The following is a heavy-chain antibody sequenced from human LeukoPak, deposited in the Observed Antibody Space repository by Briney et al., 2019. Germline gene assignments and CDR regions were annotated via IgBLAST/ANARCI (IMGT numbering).Heavy chain of an antibody. Sequence: SETLSLTCSVSGGSINNYDWNWIRQPPGKGLEWIRYIYYSGSTRYNPSLQSRVTMSIGTSKTQFSLKLDSVTAADTAVYYCARRLRLKNPGGDAFDIWGQGTVVTVSS. CDR3: ARRLRLKNPGGDAFDI. D-gene: IGHD2/OR15-2a*01. J-gene: IGHJ3*02. CDR1: GGSINNYD. CDR2: IYYSGST. V-gene: IGHV4-59*08.